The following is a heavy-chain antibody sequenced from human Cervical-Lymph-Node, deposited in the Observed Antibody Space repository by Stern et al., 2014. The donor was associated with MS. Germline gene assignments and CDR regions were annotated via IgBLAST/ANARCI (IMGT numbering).Heavy chain of an antibody. J-gene: IGHJ6*02. CDR3: ATSGHRLGLDV. CDR1: GYTLTDVS. CDR2: FDPEDGEA. V-gene: IGHV1-24*01. Sequence: QVQLVQSGAEVKKPGASVTVSCKLSGYTLTDVSMHWVRQVPGKGLEWLGVFDPEDGEAINKQKFHGRFTMTEDTSTDTAYMQLSSLKSDDTAVYYCATSGHRLGLDVWGQGTTVIVSS. D-gene: IGHD6-25*01.